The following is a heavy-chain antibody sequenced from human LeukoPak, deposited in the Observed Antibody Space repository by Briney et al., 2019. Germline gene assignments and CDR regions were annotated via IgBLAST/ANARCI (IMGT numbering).Heavy chain of an antibody. CDR2: ISSSSSYI. CDR3: AREGGRSIAALDY. J-gene: IGHJ4*02. Sequence: GGSLRLSCADSGFTFSSYSMNWVRQAPGKGLGWVSSISSSSSYIYYADSVKGRFTISRDNAKNSLYLQMNSLRAEDTAVYYCAREGGRSIAALDYWGQGTLVTVSS. CDR1: GFTFSSYS. D-gene: IGHD6-6*01. V-gene: IGHV3-21*01.